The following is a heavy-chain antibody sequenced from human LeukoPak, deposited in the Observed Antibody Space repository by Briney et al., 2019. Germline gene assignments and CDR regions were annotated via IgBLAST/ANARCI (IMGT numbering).Heavy chain of an antibody. CDR1: GFTFSSYS. Sequence: PGGSLRLSCAASGFTFSSYSMNWVRQAPGKGLEWVSYISSRSSTIYYADSVKGRFTISRDNAKNSLYLQMNSLRVEDTAVYYCASSSGYNSLGYWGQGTLVTVSS. J-gene: IGHJ4*02. CDR3: ASSSGYNSLGY. CDR2: ISSRSSTI. D-gene: IGHD5-24*01. V-gene: IGHV3-48*01.